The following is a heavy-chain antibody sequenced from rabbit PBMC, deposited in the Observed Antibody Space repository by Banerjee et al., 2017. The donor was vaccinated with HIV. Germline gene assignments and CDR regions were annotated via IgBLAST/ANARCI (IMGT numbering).Heavy chain of an antibody. CDR2: IYAGTGGST. CDR3: ARDLAGVIGWNFDL. D-gene: IGHD4-1*01. Sequence: QEQLVESGGGLVQPEGSLTLTCKASGFSFSSSYWICWVRQAPGKGLEWIACIYAGTGGSTYYATWAKGRFTISKASWTTVTLQMTSLTAADTASYFCARDLAGVIGWNFDLWGPGTLVTVS. V-gene: IGHV1S45*01. CDR1: GFSFSSSYW. J-gene: IGHJ4*01.